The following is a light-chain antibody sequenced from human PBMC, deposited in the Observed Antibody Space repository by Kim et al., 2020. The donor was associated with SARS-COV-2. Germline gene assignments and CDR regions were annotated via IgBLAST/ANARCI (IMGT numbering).Light chain of an antibody. CDR3: QSYNRSNVV. J-gene: IGLJ2*01. Sequence: GKPVTISVTRSSGSIDDNYVQWYQQRPGGVPTTVIYEDDQRPSGVSDRFSGSIDNSSNSASLTISGLKTEDEADYYCQSYNRSNVVFGGGTQLTVL. CDR1: SGSIDDNY. V-gene: IGLV6-57*03. CDR2: EDD.